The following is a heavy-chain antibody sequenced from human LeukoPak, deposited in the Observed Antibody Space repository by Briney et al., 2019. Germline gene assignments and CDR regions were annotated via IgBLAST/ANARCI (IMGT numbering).Heavy chain of an antibody. J-gene: IGHJ4*02. CDR3: ARAAARGPVAGMGY. Sequence: GGSLRRYCAASGFTFSSYAMHWVRQAPGKGLEWVAVISYDGSNKYYADSVKGRFTISRDNSKNTLYLQMNSLRAEDTAVYYCARAAARGPVAGMGYWGQGTLVTVSS. CDR2: ISYDGSNK. CDR1: GFTFSSYA. D-gene: IGHD6-19*01. V-gene: IGHV3-30-3*01.